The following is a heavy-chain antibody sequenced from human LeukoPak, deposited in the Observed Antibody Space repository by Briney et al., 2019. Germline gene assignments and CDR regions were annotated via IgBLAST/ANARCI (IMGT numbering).Heavy chain of an antibody. V-gene: IGHV4-39*01. CDR1: GGSLSSSSYS. Sequence: SETLSLTCTVSGGSLSSSSYSWGWIRQPPGKGLEWIGVIYHSGGTYYNPSLKSRLTMSVDTSKNQFSLKLSSVTAADTAVYYCARWGSGWSYFDYWGQGTLVTVSS. CDR2: IYHSGGT. J-gene: IGHJ4*02. D-gene: IGHD6-19*01. CDR3: ARWGSGWSYFDY.